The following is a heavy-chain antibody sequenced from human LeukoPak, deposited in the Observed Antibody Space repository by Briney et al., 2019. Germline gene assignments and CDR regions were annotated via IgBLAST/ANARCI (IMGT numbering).Heavy chain of an antibody. CDR3: ARIVAGGAFDI. CDR2: IYSGGST. CDR1: GFSFSAYG. V-gene: IGHV3-66*01. D-gene: IGHD1-26*01. J-gene: IGHJ3*02. Sequence: PGGSLRLSCAASGFSFSAYGLHWARQAPGKGLEWVSVIYSGGSTYHADSVKGRFTISRDNSKNTLYLQMNSLRDEDTAVYYCARIVAGGAFDIWGQVTMVTVSS.